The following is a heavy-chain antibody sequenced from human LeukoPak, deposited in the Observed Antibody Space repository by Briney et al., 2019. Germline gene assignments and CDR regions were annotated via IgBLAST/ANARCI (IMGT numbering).Heavy chain of an antibody. CDR3: ARDLGAREYYYYGMDV. V-gene: IGHV3-48*04. CDR2: ISSSSSTI. Sequence: RSGGSLRLSCAASGFTFSSYSMNWVRQAPGKGLEWVSYISSSSSTIYYADSVKGRFTISRDNAKNSLYLQMNSLRAEDTAVYYCARDLGAREYYYYGMDVWGQGTTVTVSS. D-gene: IGHD5-24*01. J-gene: IGHJ6*02. CDR1: GFTFSSYS.